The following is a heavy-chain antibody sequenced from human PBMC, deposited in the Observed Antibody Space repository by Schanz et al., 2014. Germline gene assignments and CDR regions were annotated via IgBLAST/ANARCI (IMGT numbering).Heavy chain of an antibody. CDR1: GFTFSTYA. J-gene: IGHJ4*02. V-gene: IGHV3-23*01. Sequence: EVKLLESGGHLVQPGGSLRLSCVASGFTFSTYAMSWVRQTPGKGLEWVSVISGSGVTIYYADSVKGRFTISRDNSKNTLYLQMNNLRAEYTAVDYCARDGDFDYWGQGTLVTVSS. CDR2: ISGSGVTI. CDR3: ARDGDFDY.